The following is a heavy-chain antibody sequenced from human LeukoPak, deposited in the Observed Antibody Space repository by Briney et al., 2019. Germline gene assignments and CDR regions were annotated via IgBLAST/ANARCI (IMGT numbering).Heavy chain of an antibody. CDR2: IYYSGST. J-gene: IGHJ5*02. D-gene: IGHD6-13*01. Sequence: SETLSLTCTVSGGSISSYYWSWIRQPPGKGLEWIGYIYYSGSTNYNPSLKSRVTISVDTSKNQFSLKLSSVTAADTAVYYCARRKQLPGWFDPWGQGTLVTVSS. CDR1: GGSISSYY. CDR3: ARRKQLPGWFDP. V-gene: IGHV4-59*12.